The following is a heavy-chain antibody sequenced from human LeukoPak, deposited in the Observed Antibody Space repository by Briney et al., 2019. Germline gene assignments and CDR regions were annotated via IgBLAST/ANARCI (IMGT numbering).Heavy chain of an antibody. CDR2: IYISGST. CDR1: GGSISSGSYY. D-gene: IGHD6-19*01. CDR3: ARDLAVAGRVYNWFDP. V-gene: IGHV4-61*09. J-gene: IGHJ5*02. Sequence: PSQTLSLTCTVSGGSISSGSYYWSWIRQPAGKGLEWIGHIYISGSTNYNPSLKSRVTISVDTSKNQFSLKLSSVTAADTAVYYCARDLAVAGRVYNWFDPWGQGTLVPVSS.